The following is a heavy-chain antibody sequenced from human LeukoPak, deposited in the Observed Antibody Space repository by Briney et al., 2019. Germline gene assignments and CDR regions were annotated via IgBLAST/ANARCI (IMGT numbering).Heavy chain of an antibody. CDR2: ISNGGGST. D-gene: IGHD3-3*01. CDR1: GFTFSSYA. J-gene: IGHJ4*02. V-gene: IGHV3-64*01. Sequence: QSGGSLRLSCAASGFTFSSYAMHWARQAPGKGLEYVSAISNGGGSTHYANSVKGRFTISRDNSKNTLYLQMGSLRAEDMAVYYCARPYYDIWSAYVYWGQGTLVTVSS. CDR3: ARPYYDIWSAYVY.